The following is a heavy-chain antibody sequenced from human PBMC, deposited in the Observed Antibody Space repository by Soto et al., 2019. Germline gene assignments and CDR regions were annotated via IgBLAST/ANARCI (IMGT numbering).Heavy chain of an antibody. CDR2: INPKTGDT. V-gene: IGHV1-2*02. CDR1: GYTFTGYY. J-gene: IGHJ4*02. D-gene: IGHD6-6*01. Sequence: QMQLVQSGAEARKPGASVKVSCKTSGYTFTGYYLNWVRQAPGRGLEWVGWINPKTGDTNNAQQFQGRVTMTTDTSISTGYMELSRLKSDDTAVYYCVTGDHLVRWGQGTRVTVSS. CDR3: VTGDHLVR.